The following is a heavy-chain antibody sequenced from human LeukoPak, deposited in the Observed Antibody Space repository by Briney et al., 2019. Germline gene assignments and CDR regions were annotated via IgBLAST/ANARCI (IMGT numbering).Heavy chain of an antibody. CDR3: ARRARSWNYYYYYMDV. V-gene: IGHV4-34*01. CDR2: INHSGST. Sequence: SETLSLTCAVYGGSFSGYYWSWLRQPPGKGLEWIGEINHSGSTNYNPSLKSRVTISVDTSKNQFSLKLSSVTAADTAVYYCARRARSWNYYYYYMDVWGKGTTVTVSS. J-gene: IGHJ6*03. CDR1: GGSFSGYY. D-gene: IGHD6-13*01.